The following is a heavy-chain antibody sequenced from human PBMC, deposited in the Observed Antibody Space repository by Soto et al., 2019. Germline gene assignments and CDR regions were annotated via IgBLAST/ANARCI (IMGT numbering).Heavy chain of an antibody. D-gene: IGHD3-16*01. J-gene: IGHJ4*02. CDR1: GYTFTGYY. CDR3: ARDAIYNSYGTYFDY. CDR2: INPNSGGT. Sequence: ASVKVSCKASGYTFTGYYVHWVRQAPGQGLEWMGWINPNSGGTNYAQKFQGWVTLTRDTSITTAYMELSRLTSDDTAVYYCARDAIYNSYGTYFDYWGQGSLVTVYS. V-gene: IGHV1-2*04.